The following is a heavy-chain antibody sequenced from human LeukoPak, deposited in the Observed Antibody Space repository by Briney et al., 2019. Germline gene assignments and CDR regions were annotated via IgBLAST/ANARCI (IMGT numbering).Heavy chain of an antibody. D-gene: IGHD3-10*01. J-gene: IGHJ4*02. CDR1: GGSFSGYY. Sequence: SETLSLTCPVYGGSFSGYYWSWIRQPPGKGLEWIGEINHSGSTNYNPSLKSRVTISVDTSKNQFSLKLSSVTAADTAVYYCARRTYGFSPFDYWGQGTLVTVSS. V-gene: IGHV4-34*01. CDR3: ARRTYGFSPFDY. CDR2: INHSGST.